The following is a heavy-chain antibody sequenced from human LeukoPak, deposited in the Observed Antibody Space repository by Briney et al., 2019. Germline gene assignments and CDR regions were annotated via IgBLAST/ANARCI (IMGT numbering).Heavy chain of an antibody. Sequence: SETLSLTCAVYGGSFSGYYWSWIRQPPGKGLEWIGEINHSGSTNYNPSLNSRVTISVDTSKNQFSLKLSSVTAADTAVYYCARAAGWFDPWGQGTLVTVSS. J-gene: IGHJ5*02. V-gene: IGHV4-34*01. CDR1: GGSFSGYY. CDR2: INHSGST. CDR3: ARAAGWFDP.